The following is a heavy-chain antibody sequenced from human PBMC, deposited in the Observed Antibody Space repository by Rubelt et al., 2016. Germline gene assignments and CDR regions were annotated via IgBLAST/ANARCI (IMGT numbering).Heavy chain of an antibody. CDR3: ARGNLDY. CDR1: AYTFTNYF. D-gene: IGHD1-14*01. Sequence: QVQLVQSGAEVKKPGASVKVSCKASAYTFTNYFMHWVRQAPGQGLEWMAIINPNTGTTSYAQKFQGRVTMTRDTSTSTVYMERSSRRSEDTAVYYCARGNLDYWGQGTLVTVSS. V-gene: IGHV1-46*01. CDR2: INPNTGTT. J-gene: IGHJ4*02.